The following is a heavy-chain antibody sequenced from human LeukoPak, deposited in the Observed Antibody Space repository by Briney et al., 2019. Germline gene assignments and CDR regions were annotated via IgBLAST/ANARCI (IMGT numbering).Heavy chain of an antibody. Sequence: GASVKVSCNASGGTVAISWGRQAPGQGRERMGEIIPIFGTANYAQKIQGRVTITADKSTSTAYMELSSLRSEDTAVYYCARDPRGITVMADYFDYWGQGTLVTVSS. CDR1: GGTVA. CDR2: IIPIFGTA. J-gene: IGHJ4*02. CDR3: ARDPRGITVMADYFDY. V-gene: IGHV1-69*06. D-gene: IGHD6-19*01.